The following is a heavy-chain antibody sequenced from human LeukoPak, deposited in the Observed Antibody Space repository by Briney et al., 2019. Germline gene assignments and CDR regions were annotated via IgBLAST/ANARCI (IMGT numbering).Heavy chain of an antibody. CDR2: INHSGST. CDR3: ARGMNVWGSYRPYYCDY. V-gene: IGHV4-34*01. D-gene: IGHD3-16*02. Sequence: SETLSLTCAVYGESFSGYYWSWIRQPPGKGLEWIGEINHSGSTYYNPSLKSRITISVDTSKNQFSLKLRSVTAADTAVYYCARGMNVWGSYRPYYCDYWGQGTLFTVSS. J-gene: IGHJ4*02. CDR1: GESFSGYY.